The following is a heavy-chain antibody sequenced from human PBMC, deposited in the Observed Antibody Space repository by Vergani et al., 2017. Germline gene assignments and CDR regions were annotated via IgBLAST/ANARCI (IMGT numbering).Heavy chain of an antibody. CDR1: GGSISSYY. D-gene: IGHD6-13*01. CDR3: ERGEDYSSSWYSEYGYFDL. V-gene: IGHV4-59*01. CDR2: IYYSGST. Sequence: QVQLQESGPGLVKPSQTLSLTCTVSGGSISSYYWSWIRQPPGKGLEWIGYIYYSGSTNYNPSLKSRVTISVDTSKNQFSLKLSSVTAAAPAVYYCERGEDYSSSWYSEYGYFDLWGRGTLVTVSS. J-gene: IGHJ2*01.